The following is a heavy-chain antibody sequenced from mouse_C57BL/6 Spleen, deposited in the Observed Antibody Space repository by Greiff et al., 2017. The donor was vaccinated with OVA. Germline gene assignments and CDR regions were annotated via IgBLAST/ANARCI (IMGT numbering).Heavy chain of an antibody. Sequence: EVMLVESGEGLVKPGGSLKLSCAASGFTFSSYAMSWVRQTPEKRLEWVAYISSGGDYIYYADTVKGRVTISRDNARNTLYLQMSSLKSEDTAMYYCTRDQANWDVEGAMDYWGQGTSVTVSS. V-gene: IGHV5-9-1*02. CDR2: ISSGGDYI. J-gene: IGHJ4*01. D-gene: IGHD4-1*01. CDR3: TRDQANWDVEGAMDY. CDR1: GFTFSSYA.